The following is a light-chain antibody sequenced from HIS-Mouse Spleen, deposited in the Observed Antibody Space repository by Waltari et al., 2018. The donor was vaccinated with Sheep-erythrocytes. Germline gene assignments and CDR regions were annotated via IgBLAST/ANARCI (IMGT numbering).Light chain of an antibody. J-gene: IGLJ3*02. CDR3: CSYAGSSTPWV. CDR1: SANIGSNT. CDR2: SNN. Sequence: QSVLTQPPSASGTPGQRVTISCSGSSANIGSNTVNWYQQLPGTAPKLLIYSNNQPPSGVPDRFSGSKSGNTASLTISGLQAEDEADYYCCSYAGSSTPWVFGGGTKLTVL. V-gene: IGLV1-44*01.